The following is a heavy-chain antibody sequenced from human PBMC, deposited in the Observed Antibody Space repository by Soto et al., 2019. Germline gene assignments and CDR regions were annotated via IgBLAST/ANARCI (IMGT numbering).Heavy chain of an antibody. Sequence: EVQLLESGGGLVQPGGSLRLSCAASGFTFSSYAMSWVRQSPGKGLEWVSATSGSGGSTYYADSVKGRFTISRDNSKNTLYLQMNSLRAEDTAVYYGAKDREQWLSNWFAPWGQGTLVTVSS. CDR2: TSGSGGST. CDR3: AKDREQWLSNWFAP. CDR1: GFTFSSYA. J-gene: IGHJ5*02. D-gene: IGHD6-19*01. V-gene: IGHV3-23*01.